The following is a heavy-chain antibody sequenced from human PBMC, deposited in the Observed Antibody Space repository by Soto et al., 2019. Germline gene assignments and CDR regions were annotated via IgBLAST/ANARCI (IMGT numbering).Heavy chain of an antibody. CDR2: ISGSGGST. CDR3: ARAAMEQQLVTPFPYYFDY. CDR1: GFTFSSYA. Sequence: LTCAASGFTFSSYAMSWVRQAPGKGLEWVSAISGSGGSTYYADSVKGRFTISRDNSKNTLYLQMNSLRAEDTAVYYCARAAMEQQLVTPFPYYFDYWGQGTLVTVSS. V-gene: IGHV3-23*01. J-gene: IGHJ4*02. D-gene: IGHD6-13*01.